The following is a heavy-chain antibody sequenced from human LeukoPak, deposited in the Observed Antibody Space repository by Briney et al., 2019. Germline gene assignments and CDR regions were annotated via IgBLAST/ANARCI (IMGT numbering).Heavy chain of an antibody. V-gene: IGHV3-30*02. CDR2: IRYDGTPK. CDR1: GFTFSNYG. CDR3: AKDLGYCSSTNCAVAFDI. J-gene: IGHJ3*02. D-gene: IGHD2-2*01. Sequence: GGSLRLSYTTSGFTFSNYGMHWVRQAPGKGLEWVAFIRYDGTPKYYADSVKGRFSISGDNSKNTLYLQMNSLRAEDTAIYYCAKDLGYCSSTNCAVAFDIWGQGTMVTVSS.